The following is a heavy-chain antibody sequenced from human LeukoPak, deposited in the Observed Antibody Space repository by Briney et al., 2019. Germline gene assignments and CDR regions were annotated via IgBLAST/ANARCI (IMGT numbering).Heavy chain of an antibody. CDR1: GFTFSNVW. V-gene: IGHV3-15*01. J-gene: IGHJ6*03. D-gene: IGHD2-21*02. Sequence: GGSLRLSCAASGFTFSNVWMIWVRQAPGKGLEWVGRIKSKADGVTTDYAAPVKGRFTISRDDSKNTLYLQMNSLKTEDTAVYYCTTEQLAHCGGDCSSFYYYYYYMDVWGKGTTVSVSS. CDR2: IKSKADGVTT. CDR3: TTEQLAHCGGDCSSFYYYYYYMDV.